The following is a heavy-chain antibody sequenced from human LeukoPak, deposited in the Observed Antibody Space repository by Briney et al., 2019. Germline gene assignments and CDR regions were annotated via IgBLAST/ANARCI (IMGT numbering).Heavy chain of an antibody. J-gene: IGHJ4*02. Sequence: SETLSLTCAVYGGSFNGYYWGWIRQPPGKGLEWIGEINHSGSTTHNPSLESRVTISLDTSKNQFSLRLSSVTAADTAAYYCARAGYDFGNYFFDHWGQGTLVTVSS. CDR2: INHSGST. D-gene: IGHD4-23*01. CDR3: ARAGYDFGNYFFDH. V-gene: IGHV4-34*01. CDR1: GGSFNGYY.